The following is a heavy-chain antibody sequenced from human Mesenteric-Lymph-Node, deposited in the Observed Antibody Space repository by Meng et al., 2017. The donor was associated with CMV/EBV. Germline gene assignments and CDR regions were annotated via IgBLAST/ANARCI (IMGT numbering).Heavy chain of an antibody. Sequence: GESLKISCAASGFTFSSYAMSWVRQAPGKGLEWVSAISGSGGSTYYADSVKGRFTISRDNSKNTLYLQMNSLRAEDTAVYYCAKTPGGPASPHFDYWGQGTLVTVSS. V-gene: IGHV3-23*01. CDR2: ISGSGGST. J-gene: IGHJ4*02. CDR3: AKTPGGPASPHFDY. CDR1: GFTFSSYA. D-gene: IGHD3-16*01.